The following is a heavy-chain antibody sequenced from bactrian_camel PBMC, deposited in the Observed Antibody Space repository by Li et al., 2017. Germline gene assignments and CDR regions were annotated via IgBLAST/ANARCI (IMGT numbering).Heavy chain of an antibody. CDR2: SSSGALSL. Sequence: VQLVESGGGLVQPGGSVELSCAASGFTSSDYDMSWVRQAPGKGLEWVSSSSSGALSLVYADSVKGRFTISRDNAKNTLYLQLDSLRTEDTAMYYCAMLYPAYAVVAGETNYWGQGTQVTVS. D-gene: IGHD6*01. V-gene: IGHV3S40*01. CDR3: AMLYPAYAVVAGETNY. CDR1: GFTSSDYD. J-gene: IGHJ4*01.